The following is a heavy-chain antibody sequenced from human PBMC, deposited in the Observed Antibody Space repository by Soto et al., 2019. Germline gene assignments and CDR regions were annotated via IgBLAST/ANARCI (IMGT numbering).Heavy chain of an antibody. CDR1: GFTFDDYG. J-gene: IGHJ3*02. D-gene: IGHD3-22*01. Sequence: PGGSLRLSCAASGFTFDDYGMSWVRQAPGKGLEWVSSISSSSYIYYADSVKGRFTISRDNAKNSLYLQMNSLRAEDTAVYYCARDYYDSSGYLAAFDIWGQGTMVTVSS. V-gene: IGHV3-21*01. CDR3: ARDYYDSSGYLAAFDI. CDR2: ISSSSYI.